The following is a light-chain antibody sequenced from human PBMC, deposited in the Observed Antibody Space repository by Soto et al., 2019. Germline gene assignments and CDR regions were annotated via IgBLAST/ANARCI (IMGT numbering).Light chain of an antibody. Sequence: AIRMTQSPSSLSASAGARVAIACRASQDVGRYLDWYQQKPGQAPKLLIYGASTLQSGVPSRFSGGGSGTDFTHTISCLQSEDFATYYCQQYKNYPWTFGQGTKVEIK. V-gene: IGKV1-8*01. J-gene: IGKJ1*01. CDR2: GAS. CDR1: QDVGRY. CDR3: QQYKNYPWT.